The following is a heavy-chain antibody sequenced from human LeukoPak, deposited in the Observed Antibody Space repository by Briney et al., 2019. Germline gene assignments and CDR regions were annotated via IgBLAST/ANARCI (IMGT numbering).Heavy chain of an antibody. V-gene: IGHV3-74*01. D-gene: IGHD3-3*01. Sequence: GGSLRLSCAASGFTFSSYWMHWVRRAPGKGLVWVSRINTDGSSTSYADSVKGRFTISRDNAKNTLYLQMNSLRAEDTAVYYCARGPYDFWSGYSYYFDYWGQGTLVTVSS. CDR1: GFTFSSYW. CDR2: INTDGSST. J-gene: IGHJ4*02. CDR3: ARGPYDFWSGYSYYFDY.